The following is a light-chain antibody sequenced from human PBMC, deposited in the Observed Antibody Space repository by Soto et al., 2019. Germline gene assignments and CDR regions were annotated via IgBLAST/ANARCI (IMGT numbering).Light chain of an antibody. CDR2: KAS. J-gene: IGKJ1*01. Sequence: DIPMTQSPSTLSGSVGDRVTITCRASQTISSWLAWYQQKPGKAPKLLIYKASTLNSGVPARFSGSASGTAFTLTISHLQPDDFATYYSQHATSYSEAFGQGTKAELK. CDR1: QTISSW. CDR3: QHATSYSEA. V-gene: IGKV1-5*03.